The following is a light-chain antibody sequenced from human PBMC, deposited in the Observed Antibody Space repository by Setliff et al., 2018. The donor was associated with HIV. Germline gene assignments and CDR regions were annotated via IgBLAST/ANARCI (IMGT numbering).Light chain of an antibody. CDR1: NIGSKS. CDR2: YDS. J-gene: IGLJ1*01. V-gene: IGLV3-21*04. Sequence: SYELTQPSSVSVAPGKTARITCGGNNIGSKSVHWYQQKPGQAPVLVIYYDSDRPSGIPERFSGSKSGNTATLTISRVEAGDEADYYCQVWDSSSDHSYVFGTGTKVTVL. CDR3: QVWDSSSDHSYV.